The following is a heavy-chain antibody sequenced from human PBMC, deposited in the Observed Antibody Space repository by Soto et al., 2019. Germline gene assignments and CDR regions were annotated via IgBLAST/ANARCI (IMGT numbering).Heavy chain of an antibody. Sequence: GESLKIACNGSGYIFTSYWIGWVRQMPGKGLEWMGIIYPGDSDTRYSPSFQGQVTISADKSISTAYLQWSSLKASDTAMYYCARERVYSGYDGYYYYYGMDVWGQGTTVTVSS. J-gene: IGHJ6*02. CDR2: IYPGDSDT. CDR3: ARERVYSGYDGYYYYYGMDV. V-gene: IGHV5-51*01. D-gene: IGHD5-12*01. CDR1: GYIFTSYW.